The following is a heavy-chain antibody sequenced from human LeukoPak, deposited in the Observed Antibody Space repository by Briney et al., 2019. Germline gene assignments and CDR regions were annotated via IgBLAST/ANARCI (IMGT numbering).Heavy chain of an antibody. J-gene: IGHJ6*02. Sequence: PSETLSLTCTVSGGPISSYYWSWIRQPPGKGLEWIGYIYYSGSTNYNPSLKSRVTISVDTSKNQFSLKLSSVTAADTAVYYRAREFSFYYGLDVWGQGTTVTVSS. CDR2: IYYSGST. CDR1: GGPISSYY. CDR3: AREFSFYYGLDV. D-gene: IGHD2-2*01. V-gene: IGHV4-59*12.